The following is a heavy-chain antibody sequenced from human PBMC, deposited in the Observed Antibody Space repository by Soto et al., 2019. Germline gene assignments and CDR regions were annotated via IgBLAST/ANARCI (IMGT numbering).Heavy chain of an antibody. J-gene: IGHJ4*02. Sequence: QVRLEQSGAEVKKPGSSVRVSCQASGGALTSYPIHWVRQAPGQGLEWMGVIDPIVDTSNLAENFKTRLTLTADTSTKNGQLGLPRLRTYDKALFFCATYPRPYKWTDIWGRGTQLTVSS. V-gene: IGHV1-69*06. CDR2: IDPIVDTS. CDR3: ATYPRPYKWTDI. CDR1: GGALTSYP. D-gene: IGHD1-20*01.